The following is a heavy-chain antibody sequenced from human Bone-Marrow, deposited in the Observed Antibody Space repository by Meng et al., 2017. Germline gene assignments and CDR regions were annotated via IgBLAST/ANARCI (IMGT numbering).Heavy chain of an antibody. CDR3: ARVWGLNYDFWSGLPQYYYYGMDV. CDR1: GFTFDNYA. V-gene: IGHV3-30*04. J-gene: IGHJ6*02. Sequence: GGSLRLSCVVSGFTFDNYAMIWVRQAPGKGLDWVAVISYDGSQTHYGDSVKGRFTISRDNSKNTLYLQMNSLRAEDTAVYYCARVWGLNYDFWSGLPQYYYYGMDVWGQGTTVTVSS. CDR2: ISYDGSQT. D-gene: IGHD3-3*01.